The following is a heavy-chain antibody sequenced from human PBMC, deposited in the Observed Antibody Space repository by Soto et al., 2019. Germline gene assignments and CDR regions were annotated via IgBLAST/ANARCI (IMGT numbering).Heavy chain of an antibody. CDR2: IIPIFGTA. D-gene: IGHD1-26*01. CDR1: GGTFSSYS. CDR3: ARDGGRHSGGIDY. V-gene: IGHV1-69*01. Sequence: QVQLVQSGAEVKKPGSSVKVSCKASGGTFSSYSINWVRQAPGQGLEWMGEIIPIFGTANYAQKFQGRVTITADESTITAYMVLSSLRSEDTAVYYCARDGGRHSGGIDYWGQGTLVTVSS. J-gene: IGHJ4*02.